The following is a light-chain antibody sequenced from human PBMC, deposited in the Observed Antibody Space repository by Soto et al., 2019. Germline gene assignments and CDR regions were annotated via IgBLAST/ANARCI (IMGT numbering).Light chain of an antibody. J-gene: IGKJ1*01. CDR3: MQGTHWPPT. Sequence: DVVMTQSPLSLPVTLGQPASISCRSSQSVVYSDGIAYLTWFQQRPAQSPRRLIYRVSNRDAGVPDRLSGSGSGTDFTLKISRVEAEDVGVYYCMQGTHWPPTFGRGTKVEIK. CDR1: QSVVYSDGIAY. CDR2: RVS. V-gene: IGKV2-30*01.